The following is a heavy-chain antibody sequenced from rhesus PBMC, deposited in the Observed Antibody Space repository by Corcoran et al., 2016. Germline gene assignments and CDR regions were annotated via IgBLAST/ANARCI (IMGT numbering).Heavy chain of an antibody. CDR3: ARYREYSNYFGY. Sequence: QVQLQESGPGLVKPSETLSLTCAVSGGSFSSYWWSWIRQPPGKGLEWIGEINGNSGSTNDNPSLKSRVTISKDASKNQVSLKLSSVTAADTAVYDCARYREYSNYFGYWGQGVLVTVSS. V-gene: IGHV4-80*01. CDR1: GGSFSSYW. J-gene: IGHJ4*01. CDR2: INGNSGST. D-gene: IGHD4-23*01.